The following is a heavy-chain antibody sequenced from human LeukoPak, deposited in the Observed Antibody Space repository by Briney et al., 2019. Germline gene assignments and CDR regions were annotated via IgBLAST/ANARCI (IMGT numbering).Heavy chain of an antibody. V-gene: IGHV6-1*01. CDR1: GDSVSSNSAA. D-gene: IGHD5-24*01. Sequence: SQTLSLTCAISGDSVSSNSAAWSWIRQSPSRGLEWLGRTYYRSKWYNDSAVSVKSRVTFNPDTTKNPFSLQLNSVTPEDTAVYYCARASRDGYNYYAFDIWGQGTMVTVSS. CDR2: TYYRSKWYN. CDR3: ARASRDGYNYYAFDI. J-gene: IGHJ3*02.